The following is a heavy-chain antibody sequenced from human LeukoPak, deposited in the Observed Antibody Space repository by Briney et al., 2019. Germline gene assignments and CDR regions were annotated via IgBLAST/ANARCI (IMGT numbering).Heavy chain of an antibody. J-gene: IGHJ4*02. V-gene: IGHV4-34*01. CDR2: INHSGST. CDR1: GGSFSGYY. D-gene: IGHD2-2*02. CDR3: ARRGQGRSIVVVPAAIRYYFDY. Sequence: SETLSLTCAVYGGSFSGYYWSWIRQPPGKGLEWIGEINHSGSTNYNPSLKSRVTISVDTSKNQFSLKLSSVTAADTAVYYCARRGQGRSIVVVPAAIRYYFDYWGQGTLVTVSS.